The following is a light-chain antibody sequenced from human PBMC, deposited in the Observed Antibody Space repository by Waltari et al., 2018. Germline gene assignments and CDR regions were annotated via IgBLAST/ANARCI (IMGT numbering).Light chain of an antibody. V-gene: IGKV1-39*01. J-gene: IGKJ2*01. CDR1: QSISSY. CDR3: QQSYSTPD. CDR2: AAS. Sequence: DIQMTQSPSSLSASVGDRVTITCRASQSISSYLNWYQQKPGKAPKLLIYAASSVQSGVPSRFSGSGSGTDFTLTISRLQPEDFATYYCQQSYSTPDFGQGTKLEIK.